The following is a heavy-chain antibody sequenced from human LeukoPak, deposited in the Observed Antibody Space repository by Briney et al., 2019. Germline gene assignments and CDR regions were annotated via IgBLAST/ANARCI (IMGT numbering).Heavy chain of an antibody. Sequence: ASVKVSCKASGYTFTSYGISWVRQAPGQGLEWMGWISAYNGYTNYAQKLQGRVTMTTDTSTSTAYKELRSLRSDDTAVYYCARGAPVVVPSDYGPGYFRLRGQGTLVTVSS. D-gene: IGHD2-15*01. V-gene: IGHV1-18*01. CDR2: ISAYNGYT. CDR3: ARGAPVVVPSDYGPGYFRL. J-gene: IGHJ1*01. CDR1: GYTFTSYG.